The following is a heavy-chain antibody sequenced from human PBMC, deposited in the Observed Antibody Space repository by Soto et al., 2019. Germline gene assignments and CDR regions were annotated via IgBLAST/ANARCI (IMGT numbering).Heavy chain of an antibody. V-gene: IGHV4-34*01. CDR3: ARGLYDYVWGGIDY. D-gene: IGHD3-16*01. Sequence: QVQLQQWGAGLLKPSETLSLTCAVYGGSFSGYYWSWIRQPPGKGLEWIGEINHSGSTNYNPSLKSRVTISVDTSKNQFSLKLSSVTAADTAVYYCARGLYDYVWGGIDYWGQGTLVTVSS. J-gene: IGHJ4*02. CDR1: GGSFSGYY. CDR2: INHSGST.